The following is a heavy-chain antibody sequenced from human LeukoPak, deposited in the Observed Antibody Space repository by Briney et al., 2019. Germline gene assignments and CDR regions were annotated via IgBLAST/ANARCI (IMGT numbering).Heavy chain of an antibody. Sequence: ASVKVSCKASGYTFTNYDINWVRQATGQGLEWMGWMNPNSGNTGYAQKSQGRVTITRNTSISTAYMELSSLRSEDTAVYYCARGKRWLQLILDYWGQGTLVTVSS. D-gene: IGHD5-24*01. CDR2: MNPNSGNT. CDR1: GYTFTNYD. CDR3: ARGKRWLQLILDY. V-gene: IGHV1-8*03. J-gene: IGHJ4*02.